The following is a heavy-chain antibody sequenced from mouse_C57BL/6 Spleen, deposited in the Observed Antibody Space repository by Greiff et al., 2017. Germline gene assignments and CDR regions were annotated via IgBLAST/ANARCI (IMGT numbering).Heavy chain of an antibody. D-gene: IGHD1-1*01. CDR3: ARTQFITTVVPYWYFDV. CDR1: GFSLTSYG. J-gene: IGHJ1*03. Sequence: VQLVESGPGLVQPSQSLSITCTVSGFSLTSYGVHWVRQSPGKGLEWLGVIWSGGSTDYNAAFISRLSISKDNSKSQVFFKMNSLQADDTAIYYCARTQFITTVVPYWYFDVWGTGTTVTVSS. V-gene: IGHV2-2*01. CDR2: IWSGGST.